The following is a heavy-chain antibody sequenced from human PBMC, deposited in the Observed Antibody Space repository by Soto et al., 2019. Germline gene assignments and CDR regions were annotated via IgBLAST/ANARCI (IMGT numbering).Heavy chain of an antibody. V-gene: IGHV3-23*01. CDR1: GFTFDRYA. J-gene: IGHJ4*02. CDR3: AARLIHDYNNQESSTLFIGVSFDPPR. Sequence: HPGGSLRLSCAASGFTFDRYAMSWVRQAPGKGLEWVSSISDGGGRTDYADVVKGRFTISRDNSKNTLFLQMNSLRAEDTALYYCAARLIHDYNNQESSTLFIGVSFDPPRWGQGTLVTVSS. CDR2: ISDGGGRT. D-gene: IGHD3-16*01.